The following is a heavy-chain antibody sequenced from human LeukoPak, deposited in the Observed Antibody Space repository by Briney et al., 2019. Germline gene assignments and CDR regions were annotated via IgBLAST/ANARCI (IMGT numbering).Heavy chain of an antibody. CDR3: ARGSHGLYYYYGMDV. CDR1: GFTFSSYE. D-gene: IGHD5-24*01. V-gene: IGHV3-48*03. CDR2: ISSSGSTI. J-gene: IGHJ6*02. Sequence: PGGSLRLSCAASGFTFSSYEMNWVRQAPGKGLEWVSYISSSGSTIYYADSVKGRFTISRDNAKNSLYLQMNSVRAEDTAVYYCARGSHGLYYYYGMDVWGQGTTVTVSS.